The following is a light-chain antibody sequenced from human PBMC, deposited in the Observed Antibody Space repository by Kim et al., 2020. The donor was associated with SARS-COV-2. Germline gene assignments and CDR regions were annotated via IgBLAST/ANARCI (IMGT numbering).Light chain of an antibody. J-gene: IGKJ4*01. Sequence: DIQMTQSPPSVSASVGDRVTITCRASQHITTWFAWYQQKPGKAPTLLIDSTSSLQSGVPSRFSGTGSGTDFTLTISSLQPEDFATYYCQQAHSFPLTFGGGTKLEI. V-gene: IGKV1D-12*01. CDR2: STS. CDR3: QQAHSFPLT. CDR1: QHITTW.